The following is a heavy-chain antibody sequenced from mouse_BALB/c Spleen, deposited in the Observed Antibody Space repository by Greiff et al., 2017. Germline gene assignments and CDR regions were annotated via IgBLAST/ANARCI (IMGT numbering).Heavy chain of an antibody. Sequence: EVQLVESGPGLVKPSQSLSLTCSVTGYSITSGYYWNWIRQFPGNKLEWMGYISYDGSNNYNPSLKNRISITRDTSKNQFFLKLNSVTTEDTATYYCARDTGLAMDYWGQGTSVTVSS. V-gene: IGHV3-6*02. J-gene: IGHJ4*01. CDR3: ARDTGLAMDY. CDR1: GYSITSGYY. D-gene: IGHD4-1*01. CDR2: ISYDGSN.